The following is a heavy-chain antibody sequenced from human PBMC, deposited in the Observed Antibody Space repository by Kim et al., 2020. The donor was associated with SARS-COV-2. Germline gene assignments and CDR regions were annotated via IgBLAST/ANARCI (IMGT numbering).Heavy chain of an antibody. Sequence: SETLSLTCTVSGGSVSSGSYYWSWIRQPPGKGLEWIGYIYYSGSTNYNPSLKSRVTISVDTSKNQFSLKLSSVTAADTAVYYCARDRGLTYFDYWGQGTLVTVSS. CDR1: GGSVSSGSYY. CDR3: ARDRGLTYFDY. V-gene: IGHV4-61*01. J-gene: IGHJ4*02. CDR2: IYYSGST. D-gene: IGHD3-10*01.